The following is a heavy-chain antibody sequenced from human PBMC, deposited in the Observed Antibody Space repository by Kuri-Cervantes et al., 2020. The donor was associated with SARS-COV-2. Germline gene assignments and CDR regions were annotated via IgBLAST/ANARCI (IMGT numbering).Heavy chain of an antibody. D-gene: IGHD3-3*01. J-gene: IGHJ4*02. CDR1: GFTFDDYA. CDR3: AKVETANLDY. Sequence: GGSLRLSCAASGFTFDDYAMHWVRQAPGKGLEWVSLISGDGGSTYYADSVKGRFTISRDNSKNSLYLQMNSLRPEDTAVYYCAKVETANLDYWGQGTLVTVSS. CDR2: ISGDGGST. V-gene: IGHV3-43*02.